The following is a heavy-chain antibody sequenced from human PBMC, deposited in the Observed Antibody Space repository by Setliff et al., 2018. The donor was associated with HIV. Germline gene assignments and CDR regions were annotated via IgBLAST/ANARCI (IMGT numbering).Heavy chain of an antibody. CDR2: VNPDGSEA. Sequence: GGSLRLSCAASGFTFSKYWMSWVRQAPGKGLEWVASVNPDGSEASSVGSMKGRFTVSRDDSKKTVDLQMNSLRADDTAVYYCVKDVVKFWSGSGALDFWGPGTLVTVSS. V-gene: IGHV3-7*01. CDR1: GFTFSKYW. CDR3: VKDVVKFWSGSGALDF. J-gene: IGHJ4*02. D-gene: IGHD3-3*01.